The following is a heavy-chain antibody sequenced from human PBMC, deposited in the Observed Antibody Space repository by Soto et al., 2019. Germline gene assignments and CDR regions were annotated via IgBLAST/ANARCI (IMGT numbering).Heavy chain of an antibody. CDR1: GFTFSSYA. V-gene: IGHV3-23*01. Sequence: GGSLRLSCAASGFTFSSYAMTWVRQAPGKGLEWVSSISVSGGSTYYADSVKGRFSIARDNSKNTLYLQMSSLRVEDTAEYYCAKGEGLAASGPVPHWYAPWGQGTLVTVSS. J-gene: IGHJ5*02. CDR3: AKGEGLAASGPVPHWYAP. CDR2: ISVSGGST. D-gene: IGHD6-13*01.